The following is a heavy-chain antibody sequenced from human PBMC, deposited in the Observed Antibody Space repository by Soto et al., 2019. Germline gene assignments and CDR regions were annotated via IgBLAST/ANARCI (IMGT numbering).Heavy chain of an antibody. CDR2: INHSGST. J-gene: IGHJ4*02. D-gene: IGHD3-22*01. CDR1: GGSFSGYY. CDR3: ARVTMIVTYYFDY. Sequence: QVQLQQWGAGLLKPSETLSLTCAVYGGSFSGYYWSGIRQPPGKGLEWIGEINHSGSTNYNPSLKSRVTISVDTSKNQFSLKLSSVTAADTAVYYCARVTMIVTYYFDYWGQGTLVTVSS. V-gene: IGHV4-34*01.